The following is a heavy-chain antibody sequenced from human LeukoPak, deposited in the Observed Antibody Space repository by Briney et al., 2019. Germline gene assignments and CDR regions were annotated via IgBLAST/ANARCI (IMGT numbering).Heavy chain of an antibody. CDR1: GYTFTSYA. CDR2: INTNTGNP. D-gene: IGHD4-17*01. CDR3: VRERGEGDYETYDFYYYMDV. V-gene: IGHV7-4-1*02. J-gene: IGHJ6*03. Sequence: ASVKVSCKASGYTFTSYAMNWVRQAPGQGLEWMGWINTNTGNPTYAQGFTGRFVFSLDTSVSTAYLQISSLKTEDSAVYYCVRERGEGDYETYDFYYYMDVWGKGTTVTVSS.